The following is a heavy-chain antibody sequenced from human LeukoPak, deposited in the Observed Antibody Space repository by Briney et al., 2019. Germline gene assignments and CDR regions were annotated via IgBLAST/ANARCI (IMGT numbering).Heavy chain of an antibody. Sequence: PGGSLRLSCAASGFTFSSYAMHWVRQAPGKGLEYVSAISSNGGSTYYANSVKGRFTISRDNSKNTLYLQMGSLRAEDMAVYYCARVNEPSIVATTKPLDYWGQGTLVTVSS. CDR3: ARVNEPSIVATTKPLDY. V-gene: IGHV3-64*01. J-gene: IGHJ4*02. CDR2: ISSNGGST. CDR1: GFTFSSYA. D-gene: IGHD5-12*01.